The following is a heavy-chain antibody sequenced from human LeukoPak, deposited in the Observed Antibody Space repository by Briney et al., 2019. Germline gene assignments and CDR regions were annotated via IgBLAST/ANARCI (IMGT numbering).Heavy chain of an antibody. J-gene: IGHJ4*02. V-gene: IGHV3-74*01. Sequence: GGSLRLSCAVSGFTFSSYCMHCVRHAPGRALVWVSCIDSAGTNTYYGDSVKGRFTISRDNAKNTLYLQMNSLRAEDTSVYYCTRDTQSHFDYWGQGALVTVSS. CDR1: GFTFSSYC. CDR3: TRDTQSHFDY. CDR2: IDSAGTNT.